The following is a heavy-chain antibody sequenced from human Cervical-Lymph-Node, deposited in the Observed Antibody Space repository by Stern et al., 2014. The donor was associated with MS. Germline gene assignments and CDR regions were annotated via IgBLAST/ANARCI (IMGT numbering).Heavy chain of an antibody. D-gene: IGHD6-25*01. V-gene: IGHV1-69*06. CDR1: GGIFNTYV. Sequence: QVQLVQSGAEVRKPGSSVKVSCKASGGIFNTYVISWVRQAPGQGLEWMGGVIPLFDRAHYARKFQGRLTITADKSTSTTHMELSGLSSDDTAMYYCARDLESGVGTGDDCWGRGTLVTVSS. J-gene: IGHJ4*02. CDR3: ARDLESGVGTGDDC. CDR2: VIPLFDRA.